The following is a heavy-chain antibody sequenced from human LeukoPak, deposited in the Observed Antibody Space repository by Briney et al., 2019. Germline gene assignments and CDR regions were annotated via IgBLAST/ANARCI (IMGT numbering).Heavy chain of an antibody. CDR2: ISGSGGST. J-gene: IGHJ6*03. Sequence: GGSLRLSCAASGFTFSSYAMSWVRQAPGKGLEWVSAISGSGGSTYYADSVKGRFTISRDNSKNTLYLQMNSLRAEDTAVYYCARVYSSSWSVYYYYYMDVWGKGTTVTVSS. D-gene: IGHD6-13*01. V-gene: IGHV3-23*01. CDR3: ARVYSSSWSVYYYYYMDV. CDR1: GFTFSSYA.